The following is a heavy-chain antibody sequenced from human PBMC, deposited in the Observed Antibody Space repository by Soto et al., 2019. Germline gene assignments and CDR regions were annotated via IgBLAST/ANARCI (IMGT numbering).Heavy chain of an antibody. D-gene: IGHD1-7*01. Sequence: GGSLRLSCTASGFIFRNHVMTWVRPAPGKGLEWVSSIIGSGGTTYYTDSVKGRFTISRDNSKNTLFLQINSLRAEDTAVYYCAKRPLELHMYDYWGQGTLVTVSS. CDR3: AKRPLELHMYDY. CDR1: GFIFRNHV. V-gene: IGHV3-23*01. CDR2: IIGSGGTT. J-gene: IGHJ4*02.